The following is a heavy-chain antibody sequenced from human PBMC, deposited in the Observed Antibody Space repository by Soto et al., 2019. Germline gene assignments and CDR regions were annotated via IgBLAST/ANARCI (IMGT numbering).Heavy chain of an antibody. CDR3: AKDLGSEWLAQVFDY. CDR2: ISGSCGST. V-gene: IGHV3-23*01. Sequence: EVQLLESGGGLVQPGGSLRLSCAASGFTFSSYAMSWVRQAPGKGLEWVSAISGSCGSTYYADSVKGRFTISRDNSKNTLYLQMNSLRAEDTAVYYCAKDLGSEWLAQVFDYWGQGTLVTVSS. D-gene: IGHD6-19*01. J-gene: IGHJ4*02. CDR1: GFTFSSYA.